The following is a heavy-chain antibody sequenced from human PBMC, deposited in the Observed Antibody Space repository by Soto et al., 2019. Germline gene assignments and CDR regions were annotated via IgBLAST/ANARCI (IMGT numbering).Heavy chain of an antibody. CDR2: IYSGGST. V-gene: IGHV3-66*01. J-gene: IGHJ6*04. CDR3: ARDVVV. Sequence: EVQLVESGGGLVQRGGSLRLSCAASGITVYNNYMSWVRQAPGKGLEWVSVIYSGGSTSYAASVKGRFTISRDGSKNTVYLQMNSLRAEDTAVYYCARDVVVWGRGTTVTVSS. CDR1: GITVYNNY.